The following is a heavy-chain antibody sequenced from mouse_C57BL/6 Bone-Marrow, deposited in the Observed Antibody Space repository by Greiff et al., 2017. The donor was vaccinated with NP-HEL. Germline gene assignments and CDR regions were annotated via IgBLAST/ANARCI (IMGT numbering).Heavy chain of an antibody. CDR1: GYTFTSDE. J-gene: IGHJ2*01. V-gene: IGHV1-85*01. CDR2: IYPRDGST. CDR3: ARNGYYFDY. D-gene: IGHD2-2*01. Sequence: QVQLQQSGAELVKPGASVKLSCKASGYTFTSDEINWVKQRPGQGLEWIGWIYPRDGSTKYNEKFKGKATLTVDTSSSTASMELRSLTSEDSAVYFCARNGYYFDYWGQGTTLTVSS.